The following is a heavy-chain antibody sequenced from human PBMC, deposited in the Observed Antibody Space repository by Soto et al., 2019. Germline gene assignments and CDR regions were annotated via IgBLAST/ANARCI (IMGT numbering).Heavy chain of an antibody. Sequence: ASVKVSCKASGGTFSSYAISWVRQAPGQGLEWMGGIIPIFGTANYAQKFQGRVTITADESTSTAYMELSSLRSEDTAVYYCARYYYDSSGYYYHDYCGQGTLVTVSS. D-gene: IGHD3-22*01. J-gene: IGHJ4*02. CDR2: IIPIFGTA. CDR3: ARYYYDSSGYYYHDY. V-gene: IGHV1-69*13. CDR1: GGTFSSYA.